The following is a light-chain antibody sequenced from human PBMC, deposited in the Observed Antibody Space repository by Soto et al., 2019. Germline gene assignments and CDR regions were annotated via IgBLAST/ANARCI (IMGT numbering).Light chain of an antibody. CDR1: QSISSY. CDR2: AAS. J-gene: IGKJ4*01. CDR3: QQSYSMPLN. V-gene: IGKV1-39*01. Sequence: DIQMTQSPSSLSASVGDRVTITCRASQSISSYLNWYQQKPGKAPKLLIYAASSLQSGVPSRFSGSGSGTDFTLTSSSLQPEDFATYYCQQSYSMPLNFGGGTKVEIK.